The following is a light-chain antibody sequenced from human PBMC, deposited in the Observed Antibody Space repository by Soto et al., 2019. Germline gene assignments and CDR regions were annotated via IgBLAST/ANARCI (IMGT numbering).Light chain of an antibody. CDR2: WAS. J-gene: IGKJ1*01. CDR3: QQYYSTPWT. V-gene: IGKV4-1*01. CDR1: QSVFFSSSNKNY. Sequence: IVMAQSADSLAVRLCGRPTIKYMPSQSVFFSSSNKNYIARYQQKPGQPPKLLIYWASTRKSGVPARFSASGSGTDFTLTINDLQADDVAVYYCQQYYSTPWTFGQGTKVDIK.